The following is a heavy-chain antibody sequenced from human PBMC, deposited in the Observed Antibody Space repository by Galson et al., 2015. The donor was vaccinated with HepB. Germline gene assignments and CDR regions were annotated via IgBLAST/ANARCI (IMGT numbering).Heavy chain of an antibody. CDR2: IRSKAYGGTT. V-gene: IGHV3-49*04. CDR1: GFTFGDYA. Sequence: SLRLSCAASGFTFGDYAMSWVRQAPGKGLEWVGFIRSKAYGGTTEYAASVKGRFTISRDDSKSIAYLQMNSLKTEDTAVYYCTREAIEADYWGQGTLVTVSS. CDR3: TREAIEADY. J-gene: IGHJ4*02.